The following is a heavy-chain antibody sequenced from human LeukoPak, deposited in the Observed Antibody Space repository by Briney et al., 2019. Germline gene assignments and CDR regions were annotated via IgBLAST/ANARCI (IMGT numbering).Heavy chain of an antibody. CDR3: ARGRGADYGDYVG. D-gene: IGHD4-17*01. J-gene: IGHJ4*02. CDR1: GYTFTSNY. Sequence: GASVKVSCKASGYTFTSNYMHWVRQAPGQGLGGMGIINPSGGSTSYAQKFQGRVTMTRDTSTSTVYMELSSLRSEDTAVYYCARGRGADYGDYVGWGQGTLVTVSS. V-gene: IGHV1-46*01. CDR2: INPSGGST.